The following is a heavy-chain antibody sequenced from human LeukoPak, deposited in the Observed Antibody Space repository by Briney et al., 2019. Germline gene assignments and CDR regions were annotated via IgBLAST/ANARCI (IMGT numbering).Heavy chain of an antibody. Sequence: EASVKVSCKASGYTFTGYYMHWVRQAPGQGLEWLGWINPITGDTKYAQKFQGSVTMTRDTSISTVYMELSGLTSDDTAIYYCARYFAVPDGGGFDYWGQGTLVTVSS. D-gene: IGHD3-3*01. CDR3: ARYFAVPDGGGFDY. V-gene: IGHV1-2*02. CDR1: GYTFTGYY. CDR2: INPITGDT. J-gene: IGHJ4*02.